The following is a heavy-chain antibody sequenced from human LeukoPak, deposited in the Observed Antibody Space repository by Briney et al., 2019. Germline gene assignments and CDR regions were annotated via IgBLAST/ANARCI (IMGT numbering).Heavy chain of an antibody. Sequence: TGGSLRLSCAASGFTFGSYWMSWVRQAPGKGLEWVANIKQDGSEKYYADSVKGRFTISRDNAKNSLYLQMNSLRAEDTAVYYCARAKSLFDSWGQGTLVTVSS. V-gene: IGHV3-7*03. CDR3: ARAKSLFDS. D-gene: IGHD3-10*01. J-gene: IGHJ4*02. CDR2: IKQDGSEK. CDR1: GFTFGSYW.